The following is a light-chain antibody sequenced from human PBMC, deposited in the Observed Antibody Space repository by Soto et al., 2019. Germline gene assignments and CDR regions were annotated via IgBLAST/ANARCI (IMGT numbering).Light chain of an antibody. J-gene: IGLJ2*01. CDR1: SSDVGGYNY. CDR2: EVS. V-gene: IGLV2-14*01. Sequence: QSALTQPASVSGSPGQSITISCTGTSSDVGGYNYVSWYQQHPGKAPKLMIYEVSNRPSGVSNRSSVSKSVNTASLTISGLQAEDEADYYCSSYTSSSTLMVFGGGTKLTVL. CDR3: SSYTSSSTLMV.